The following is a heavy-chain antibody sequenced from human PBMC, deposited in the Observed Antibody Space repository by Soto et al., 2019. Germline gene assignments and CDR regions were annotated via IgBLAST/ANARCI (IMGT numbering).Heavy chain of an antibody. D-gene: IGHD5-18*01. Sequence: GGSLRLSCAASGFTFSSYAMNWVRQAPGEGLEWVSGITGSGGSTYYADSVKGRFTISRDNSENTLYLQMNSLRGDDTAVYYCAKDRSVDTRDWFDPWGQGTLVTVSS. CDR1: GFTFSSYA. CDR3: AKDRSVDTRDWFDP. J-gene: IGHJ5*02. CDR2: ITGSGGST. V-gene: IGHV3-23*01.